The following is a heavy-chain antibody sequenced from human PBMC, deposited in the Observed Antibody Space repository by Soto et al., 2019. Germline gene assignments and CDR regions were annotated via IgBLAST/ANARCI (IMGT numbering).Heavy chain of an antibody. V-gene: IGHV1-3*04. J-gene: IGHJ3*02. D-gene: IGHD3-10*01. CDR3: ARSAYEKSTYYFCRSFDI. CDR2: INTANGNT. CDR1: GYNFSSYA. Sequence: QVQPVQSRAEVKKPGVSVKASCKTSGYNFSSYARHWVRLAPGQRLKWMGWINTANGNTKYSQKCQCRVTSNSDKSARAAYMKLSRLRAEDTAVYFCARSAYEKSTYYFCRSFDIWGQGTMVTVSS.